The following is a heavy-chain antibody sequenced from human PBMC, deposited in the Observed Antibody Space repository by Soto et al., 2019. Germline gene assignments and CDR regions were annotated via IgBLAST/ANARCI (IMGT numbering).Heavy chain of an antibody. Sequence: EVQLVESGGGLVQPGESLRLSCAASGFTFSYYWMHWVRQAPGKGLVWVSRIHSDGSSTTYADSVKGRFSISRDNARNTVDLQMHSLRAEETAGYYVASGDRGAVELWGQGTGLTVSS. D-gene: IGHD7-27*01. V-gene: IGHV3-74*01. J-gene: IGHJ3*01. CDR2: IHSDGSST. CDR1: GFTFSYYW. CDR3: ASGDRGAVEL.